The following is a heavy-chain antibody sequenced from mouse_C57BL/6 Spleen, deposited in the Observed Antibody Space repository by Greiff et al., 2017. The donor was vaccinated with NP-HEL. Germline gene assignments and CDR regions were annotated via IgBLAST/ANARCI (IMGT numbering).Heavy chain of an antibody. CDR1: GYSFTGYY. Sequence: EVKLVESGPELVKPGASVKISCKASGYSFTGYYMNWVKQSPEKSLEWIGEINPSTGGTTSNQKFKAKATLTVDKSSSTAYMQLKSLTSEDSAVYYCARSYYEGFAYWGQGTLVTVSA. CDR3: ARSYYEGFAY. D-gene: IGHD2-4*01. V-gene: IGHV1-42*01. J-gene: IGHJ3*01. CDR2: INPSTGGT.